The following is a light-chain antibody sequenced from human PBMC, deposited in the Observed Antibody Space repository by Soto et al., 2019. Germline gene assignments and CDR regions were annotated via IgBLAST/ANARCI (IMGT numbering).Light chain of an antibody. Sequence: EIVLTQSPATLSLSPGERATLSCRASQSVSSSYLAWYQQKTGQAPRLLIYGASSRATGIPDRFSGSGSGTDFTLTISRLEPEDFAVYYCQQYGSSPLTFGRGTKVEIK. CDR1: QSVSSSY. CDR3: QQYGSSPLT. J-gene: IGKJ4*01. CDR2: GAS. V-gene: IGKV3-20*01.